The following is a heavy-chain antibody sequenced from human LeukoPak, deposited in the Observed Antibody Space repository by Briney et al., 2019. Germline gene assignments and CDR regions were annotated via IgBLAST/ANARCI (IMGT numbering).Heavy chain of an antibody. D-gene: IGHD6-13*01. CDR2: ISGSGGST. CDR1: GFTYSSYA. Sequence: GGSLRLSCAASGFTYSSYAMSWVRQVPGKGLEWVSAISGSGGSTYYADSVKGRFTISRDNSKNTLYLQMNSLRAEDTAVYYCAKVGVAAAGAKGNFDYWGQGTLVTASS. J-gene: IGHJ4*02. CDR3: AKVGVAAAGAKGNFDY. V-gene: IGHV3-23*01.